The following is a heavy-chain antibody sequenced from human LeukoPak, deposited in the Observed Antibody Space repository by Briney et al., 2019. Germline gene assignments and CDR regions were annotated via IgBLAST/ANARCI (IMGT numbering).Heavy chain of an antibody. V-gene: IGHV4-61*08. CDR3: ARGIAAADTDAFDI. CDR1: GGSISSGDYY. Sequence: SQTLSLTCTVSGGSISSGDYYWSWIRQPPGKGLEWIGYIYYSGSTNYNPSLKSRVTISVDTSKNQFSLKLSSVTAADTAVYYCARGIAAADTDAFDIWGQGTMATVSS. D-gene: IGHD6-13*01. J-gene: IGHJ3*02. CDR2: IYYSGST.